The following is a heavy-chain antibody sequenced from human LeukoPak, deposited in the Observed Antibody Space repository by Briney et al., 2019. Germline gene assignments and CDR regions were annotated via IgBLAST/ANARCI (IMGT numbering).Heavy chain of an antibody. CDR1: GFTFSSYH. CDR2: IHSTSASI. V-gene: IGHV3-48*01. J-gene: IGHJ4*02. D-gene: IGHD3-9*01. Sequence: GGSLRLSCAASGFTFSSYHMNWVRQAPGKGLEWLSYIHSTSASIHYADSVKGRFTISRDNARNSLYLQMNSLRAEDTAVYYCSRVVQDVTGADYWGQGTLVIVSS. CDR3: SRVVQDVTGADY.